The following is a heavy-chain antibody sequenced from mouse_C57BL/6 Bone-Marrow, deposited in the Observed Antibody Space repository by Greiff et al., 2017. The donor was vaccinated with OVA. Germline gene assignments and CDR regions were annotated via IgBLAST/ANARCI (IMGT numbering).Heavy chain of an antibody. Sequence: EVHLVESGGGLVQPGGSLKLSCAASGFTFSDYGMAWVRQAPRKGPEWVAFISNLAYSIYYADTVTGRFTISRENAKNTLYLEMSSLRSEDTAMYYCAREGDYEGVDYWGQGTTLTVSS. CDR1: GFTFSDYG. CDR3: AREGDYEGVDY. CDR2: ISNLAYSI. V-gene: IGHV5-15*01. J-gene: IGHJ2*01. D-gene: IGHD1-1*01.